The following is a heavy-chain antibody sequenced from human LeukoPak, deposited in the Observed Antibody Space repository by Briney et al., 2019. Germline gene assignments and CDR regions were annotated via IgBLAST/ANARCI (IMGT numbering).Heavy chain of an antibody. CDR2: IIPILGIA. J-gene: IGHJ6*02. V-gene: IGHV1-69*04. D-gene: IGHD2-21*01. Sequence: ASVKVSCKASGGTFSSYAISWVRQAPGQELEWMGRIIPILGIANYAQKFQGRVTITADKSTSTAYMELSSLRSEDTAVYYYARRLPSGCLFSWGQGTTVTVSS. CDR1: GGTFSSYA. CDR3: ARRLPSGCLFS.